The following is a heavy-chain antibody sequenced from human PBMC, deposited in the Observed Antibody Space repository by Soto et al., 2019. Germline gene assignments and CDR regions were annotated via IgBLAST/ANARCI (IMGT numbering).Heavy chain of an antibody. Sequence: ASVKVSCKASGYTFTSYGISWVRQDPRQGLEWMGWISAYNGNTNYAQKLQGRVTMTTDTSTSTAYMELSSLRSEDTAVYYCARTRSTYYYDNSSYYVPQGFDPWGQGTLVTVSS. D-gene: IGHD3-22*01. V-gene: IGHV1-18*01. CDR3: ARTRSTYYYDNSSYYVPQGFDP. CDR1: GYTFTSYG. J-gene: IGHJ5*02. CDR2: ISAYNGNT.